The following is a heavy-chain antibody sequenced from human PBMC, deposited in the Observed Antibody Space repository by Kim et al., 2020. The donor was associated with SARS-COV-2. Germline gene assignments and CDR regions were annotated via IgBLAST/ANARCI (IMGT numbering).Heavy chain of an antibody. CDR3: ARGSGWAFDY. Sequence: TKCSQKFRGRVTSTRDTTARTAYMELSSLRSEDTAVYYCARGSGWAFDYWGQGTLVTVAS. CDR2: T. V-gene: IGHV1-3*01. J-gene: IGHJ4*02. D-gene: IGHD6-19*01.